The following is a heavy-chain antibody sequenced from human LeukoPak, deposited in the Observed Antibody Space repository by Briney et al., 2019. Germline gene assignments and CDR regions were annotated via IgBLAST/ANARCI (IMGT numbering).Heavy chain of an antibody. J-gene: IGHJ4*02. CDR3: ARVYGPFDY. D-gene: IGHD4-17*01. Sequence: SETLSLTCTVSGGFTSSNYWSWIRQPPGKGLEWIGYIYYSGSTNYNPSLESRVTMSVDTSKNQFSLELTSVTAADTAVYYCARVYGPFDYWGQGTLVTVSS. CDR2: IYYSGST. V-gene: IGHV4-59*01. CDR1: GGFTSSNY.